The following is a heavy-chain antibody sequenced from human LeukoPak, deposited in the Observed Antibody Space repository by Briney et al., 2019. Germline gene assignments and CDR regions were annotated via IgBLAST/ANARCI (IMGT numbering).Heavy chain of an antibody. V-gene: IGHV1-46*03. CDR3: ARRSLRWDAFDI. Sequence: ASVKVSCKASGYTFTSYYMHWVRQAPGQGLEWMGIINPSGGSTSYAQKFQGRVTMTKDTSTSTVYMELSSLRSEDTAVYYCARRSLRWDAFDIWGQGTMVTVSS. D-gene: IGHD3-3*01. CDR1: GYTFTSYY. J-gene: IGHJ3*02. CDR2: INPSGGST.